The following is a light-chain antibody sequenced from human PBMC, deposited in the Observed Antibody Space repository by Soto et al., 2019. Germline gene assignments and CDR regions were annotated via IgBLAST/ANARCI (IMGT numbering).Light chain of an antibody. V-gene: IGKV3-20*01. Sequence: EIVLTQSPGTLSLSPGERATLSCRASQSVTSGYLAWYQQKPGQAPKLLIFAAATRATGIPDRFSGSGSGTDFTLTISRLEPEDFAVYFCHQYGFSPATFGQGTKV. J-gene: IGKJ1*01. CDR3: HQYGFSPAT. CDR2: AAA. CDR1: QSVTSGY.